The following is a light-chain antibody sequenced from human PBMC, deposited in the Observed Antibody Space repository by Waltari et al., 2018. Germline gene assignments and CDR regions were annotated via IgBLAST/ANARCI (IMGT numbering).Light chain of an antibody. J-gene: IGLJ2*01. CDR2: EVS. Sequence: QSALTQPPSASGSPGQSVTISCTGTSSDVGGYNYVSWYQQHPGKAPKLMIYEVSKRPSGVPDRFSGSKSGNTASLTVSGLQAEDEADYYCSSYAGSNNFVDVVFDGGTKLTVL. V-gene: IGLV2-8*01. CDR1: SSDVGGYNY. CDR3: SSYAGSNNFVDVV.